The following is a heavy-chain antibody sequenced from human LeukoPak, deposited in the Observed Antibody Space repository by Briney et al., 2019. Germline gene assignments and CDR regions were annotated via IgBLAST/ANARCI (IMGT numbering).Heavy chain of an antibody. J-gene: IGHJ3*02. CDR3: VGLLYYDSSGYYYGDAFDI. CDR1: GYTFTSHG. Sequence: GASVKVSCKASGYTFTSHGISWVRQAPGQGLEWMGWISAYNGNTNYAQKLQGRVTMTTDTSTSTAYMELRSLRSDDTAVYYCVGLLYYDSSGYYYGDAFDIWGQGTMVTVSS. CDR2: ISAYNGNT. D-gene: IGHD3-22*01. V-gene: IGHV1-18*01.